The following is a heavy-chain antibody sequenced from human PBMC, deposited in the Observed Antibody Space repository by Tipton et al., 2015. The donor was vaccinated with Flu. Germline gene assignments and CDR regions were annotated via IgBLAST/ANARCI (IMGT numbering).Heavy chain of an antibody. CDR3: ARGRHGGGQWLVRNSYFQH. CDR1: GGSISSSSYY. CDR2: IYYSGST. V-gene: IGHV4-39*01. D-gene: IGHD6-19*01. Sequence: TLSLTCTVSGGSISSSSYYWGWIRQPPGKGLEWIGSIYYSGSTYYNPSLKSRVTISVDTSKNQFSLKLSSVTAADTAVYYCARGRHGGGQWLVRNSYFQHWGQGTLVTVSS. J-gene: IGHJ1*01.